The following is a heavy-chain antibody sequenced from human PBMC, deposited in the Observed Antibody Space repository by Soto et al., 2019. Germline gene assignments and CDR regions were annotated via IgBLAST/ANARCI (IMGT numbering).Heavy chain of an antibody. J-gene: IGHJ4*02. Sequence: VQLVESGGDLVKPGGSLRLSCAASGFTFSSYSMTWVRQAPGKGLEWVSSINSRSSSIYYADSVKGRFTISRDNAKNSLYLQMNSLRAEDTAVYYCARNPSGDYWGQGTLVTVSS. CDR3: ARNPSGDY. V-gene: IGHV3-21*01. D-gene: IGHD3-10*01. CDR1: GFTFSSYS. CDR2: INSRSSSI.